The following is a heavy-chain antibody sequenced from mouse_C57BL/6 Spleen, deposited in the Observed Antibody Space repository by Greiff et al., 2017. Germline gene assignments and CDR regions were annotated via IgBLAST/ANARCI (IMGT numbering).Heavy chain of an antibody. CDR3: AKDDYDGYYAMDY. J-gene: IGHJ4*01. CDR2: IDPANGNT. D-gene: IGHD2-4*01. V-gene: IGHV14-3*01. Sequence: VQLKESVAELVRPGASVKLSCTASGFNITNTYMHWVKQRPEQGLEWIGRIDPANGNTKYAPKFQGKATITADTSSNTAYLQLSSLTSEDTAIYYCAKDDYDGYYAMDYWGQGTSVTVSS. CDR1: GFNITNTY.